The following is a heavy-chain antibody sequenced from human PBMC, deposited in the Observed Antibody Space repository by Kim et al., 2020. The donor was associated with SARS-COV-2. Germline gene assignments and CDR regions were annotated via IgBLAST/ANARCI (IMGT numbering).Heavy chain of an antibody. Sequence: GGSLRLSCAASGFTFSRYAMHWVRQAPGKGLEWLAVIFFDGSETYYGDSVKVRFTISRDNSKKTLFLQMNSLRAEDTAGYYCARADSSSSPIDYWGQGIL. J-gene: IGHJ4*02. CDR2: IFFDGSET. V-gene: IGHV3-33*01. D-gene: IGHD6-6*01. CDR1: GFTFSRYA. CDR3: ARADSSSSPIDY.